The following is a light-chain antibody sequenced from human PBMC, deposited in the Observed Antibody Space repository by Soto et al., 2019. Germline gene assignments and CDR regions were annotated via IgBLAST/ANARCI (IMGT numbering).Light chain of an antibody. CDR2: AVS. CDR1: SSDVGGYNY. CDR3: SSYAGSNTGKE. V-gene: IGLV2-8*01. Sequence: QSVLTQPPSASGSPGQSVTISCTGTSSDVGGYNYVSWYQQHPGKAPKLMIYAVSKRPSGVPDRFSGSKSGNTASLTVSGLQAEDEADYYCSSYAGSNTGKEFGGGTKLTVL. J-gene: IGLJ3*02.